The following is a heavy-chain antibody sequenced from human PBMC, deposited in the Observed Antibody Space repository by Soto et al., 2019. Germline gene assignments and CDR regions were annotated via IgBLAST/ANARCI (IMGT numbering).Heavy chain of an antibody. J-gene: IGHJ4*02. Sequence: SETLSLTCTVSGGSISSGDYYWSWIRQHPGKGLEYIGYIYYSGSTYYNPSLKSRLTMTTDTSTSTAYMELRSLRSDDTAVYYCARDVSNWGSSSYFDYWGQGTLVTVSS. CDR2: IYYSGST. V-gene: IGHV4-30-4*02. CDR1: GGSISSGDYY. CDR3: ARDVSNWGSSSYFDY. D-gene: IGHD6-6*01.